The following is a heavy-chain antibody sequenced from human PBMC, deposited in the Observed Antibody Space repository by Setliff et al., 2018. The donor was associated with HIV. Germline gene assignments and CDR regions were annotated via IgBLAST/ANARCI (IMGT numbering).Heavy chain of an antibody. D-gene: IGHD5-12*01. Sequence: KPSETLSLTCTVSGGSISSYYWSWIRQPPGKGLAWIGEIKHSGSTNYNPSLKSRVTISVDKSKNQFSLKLNSVTVADTAVYYCAGRDGYNRYYFDFWGQGTLVTVSS. J-gene: IGHJ4*02. CDR1: GGSISSYY. V-gene: IGHV4-34*01. CDR2: IKHSGST. CDR3: AGRDGYNRYYFDF.